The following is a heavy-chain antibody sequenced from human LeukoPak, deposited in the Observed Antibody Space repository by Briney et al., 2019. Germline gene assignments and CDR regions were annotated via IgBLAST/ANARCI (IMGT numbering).Heavy chain of an antibody. CDR1: GGSISSGSYY. J-gene: IGHJ3*02. D-gene: IGHD2-2*01. V-gene: IGHV4-61*02. CDR3: ASSVIFSKYQLLTPSAFDI. CDR2: IYTSGST. Sequence: PSETLSLTCTVSGGSISSGSYYWSWIRQPAGKGLEWIGRIYTSGSTNYNPSLKSRVTISVDTSKNQFSLKLSSVTAADTAVYYCASSVIFSKYQLLTPSAFDIWGQGTMVTVSS.